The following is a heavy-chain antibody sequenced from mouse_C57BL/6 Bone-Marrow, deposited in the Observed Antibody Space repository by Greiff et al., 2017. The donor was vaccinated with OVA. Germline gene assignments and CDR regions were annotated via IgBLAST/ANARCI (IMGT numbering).Heavy chain of an antibody. Sequence: VQLKESGAELARPGASVKLSCTASGFNIKDDYMHWVKQRPEQGLEWIGWIDPENGDTEYASKFQGKATITADTSSNTAYLQLSSLTSEDTAVYYCTYSNLFDYWGQGTTLTVSS. CDR2: IDPENGDT. D-gene: IGHD2-5*01. J-gene: IGHJ2*01. V-gene: IGHV14-4*01. CDR1: GFNIKDDY. CDR3: TYSNLFDY.